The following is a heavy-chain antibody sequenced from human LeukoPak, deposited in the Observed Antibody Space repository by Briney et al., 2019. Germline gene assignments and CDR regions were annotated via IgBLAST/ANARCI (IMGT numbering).Heavy chain of an antibody. CDR1: GGSISSYY. CDR2: IYYSGST. D-gene: IGHD3-22*01. V-gene: IGHV4-59*01. J-gene: IGHJ4*02. Sequence: ASETLSLTCTVPGGSISSYYWSWIRQPPGKGLEWIGYIYYSGSTNYNPSLKSRVTIPVDTSKNQFSLKLSSVTAADTAVYYCARGRTLYYYDSSGYIFDYWGQGTLVTVSS. CDR3: ARGRTLYYYDSSGYIFDY.